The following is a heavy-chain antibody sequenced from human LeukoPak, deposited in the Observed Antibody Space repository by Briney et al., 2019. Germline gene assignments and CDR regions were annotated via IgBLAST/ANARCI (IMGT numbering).Heavy chain of an antibody. CDR2: IYHSGST. V-gene: IGHV4-38-2*01. J-gene: IGHJ6*03. CDR1: GYSINSDYY. D-gene: IGHD3-22*01. CDR3: ARFYYYDTTGYRYYYMDV. Sequence: PSETLSLTCAVSGYSINSDYYWGWIRQSPDKGLEWIGIIYHSGSTYYNPSLKSRFTISVDTSKNQFSLKVTSVTAADTAVYYCARFYYYDTTGYRYYYMDVWGKGTTVTASS.